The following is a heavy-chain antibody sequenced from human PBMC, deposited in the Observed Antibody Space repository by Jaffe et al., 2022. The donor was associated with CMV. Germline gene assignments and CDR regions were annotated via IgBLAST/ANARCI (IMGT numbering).Heavy chain of an antibody. CDR1: GFSVSSNY. Sequence: EVQLVDSGGDLVQPGGSLRLSCTASGFSVSSNYMNWVRQAPGRGLEWVSVIYGGSVTTYYAESVKGRFTIFRDNSKNTLYLQMESLRAEDTAVYYCARALPFGGYLDYWGQGTLVTVSS. CDR3: ARALPFGGYLDY. D-gene: IGHD2-15*01. J-gene: IGHJ4*02. CDR2: IYGGSVTT. V-gene: IGHV3-66*01.